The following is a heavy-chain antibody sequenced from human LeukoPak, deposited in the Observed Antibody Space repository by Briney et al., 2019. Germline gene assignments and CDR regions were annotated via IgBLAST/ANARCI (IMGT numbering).Heavy chain of an antibody. CDR1: GFKFDNYG. Sequence: GGSLRLSCAASGFKFDNYGMSWVRQAAGKGLEWVSGVNLNGGTKGYADSVKGRFTISRDNAKNSLFLQMNSLRAEDTAVYYCTREQDREASATVVGDYWGQGTLVTVSS. J-gene: IGHJ4*02. CDR3: TREQDREASATVVGDY. D-gene: IGHD4-23*01. CDR2: VNLNGGTK. V-gene: IGHV3-20*04.